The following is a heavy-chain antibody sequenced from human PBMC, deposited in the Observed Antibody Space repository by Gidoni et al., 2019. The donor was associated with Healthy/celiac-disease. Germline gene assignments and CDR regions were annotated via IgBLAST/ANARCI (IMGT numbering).Heavy chain of an antibody. CDR2: ITHGGST. V-gene: IGHV4-34*01. Sequence: QVQLQQWGAGLLKPSETLSLTCAVYGGSFSGYYWNWIRQPPGKGLEWIGEITHGGSTNYNPYLKSRVTISVDTSKNQFSLKLSSVTAADTAVYYCARSRRNCSGGSCYGGWFDPWGQGTLVTVSS. CDR3: ARSRRNCSGGSCYGGWFDP. CDR1: GGSFSGYY. D-gene: IGHD2-15*01. J-gene: IGHJ5*02.